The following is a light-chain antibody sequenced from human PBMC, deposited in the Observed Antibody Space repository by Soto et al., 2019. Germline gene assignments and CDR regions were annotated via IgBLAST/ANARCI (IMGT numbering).Light chain of an antibody. Sequence: QSALTQPASVSGSPGQSITISCTGTSSDVGSYNLVSWYQQHPGKAPKLMIDEGSKRPSGVSNRFSGSKSGNTASLTISGLQAEGEADYYCCSYAGGSTLVVLGGGTNLPVL. V-gene: IGLV2-23*01. CDR2: EGS. CDR3: CSYAGGSTLVV. J-gene: IGLJ2*01. CDR1: SSDVGSYNL.